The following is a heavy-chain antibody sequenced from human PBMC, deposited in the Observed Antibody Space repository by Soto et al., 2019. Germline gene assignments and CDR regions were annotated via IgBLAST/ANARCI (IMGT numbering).Heavy chain of an antibody. CDR3: ARRGSSSWYGY. V-gene: IGHV4-39*01. J-gene: IGHJ4*02. CDR2: IYYSGST. Sequence: SSETLSLTCTVSGGSISGYYWGWIRQPPGKGLEWIGSIYYSGSTYYNPSLKSRVTISVDTSKNQFSLKLSSVTAADTAVYYCARRGSSSWYGYWGQGTLVTSPQ. CDR1: GGSISGYY. D-gene: IGHD6-13*01.